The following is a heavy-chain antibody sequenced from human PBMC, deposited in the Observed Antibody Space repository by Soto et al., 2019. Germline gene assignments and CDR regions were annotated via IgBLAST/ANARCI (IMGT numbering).Heavy chain of an antibody. CDR1: GYTFTSYD. CDR3: ARGVRTTVTTPGYYYYYMDV. CDR2: MNPNSGNT. V-gene: IGHV1-8*01. Sequence: QVQLVQSGAEVKKPGASVKVSCKASGYTFTSYDINWVRQATGQGLEWMGWMNPNSGNTGYAQKFQGRFTMTRNTSISTAYMELSSLRSEDTAVYYCARGVRTTVTTPGYYYYYMDVWGKGTTVTVSS. J-gene: IGHJ6*03. D-gene: IGHD4-17*01.